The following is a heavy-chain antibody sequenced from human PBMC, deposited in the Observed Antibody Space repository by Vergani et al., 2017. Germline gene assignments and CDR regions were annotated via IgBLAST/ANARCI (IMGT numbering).Heavy chain of an antibody. V-gene: IGHV7-4-1*02. CDR2: INTISGNT. CDR3: ATKNGGNDETMGY. CDR1: GYTFTRYA. Sequence: QVQLVQSGSELKKPGASVKVSCTASGYTFTRYAMNWVRQAPGQGLEWMGWINTISGNTTYAQGFTGRFVFSLDTSVSTAYLQISSLQAADTAVYYGATKNGGNDETMGYWGQGTLVTVSS. D-gene: IGHD4-23*01. J-gene: IGHJ4*02.